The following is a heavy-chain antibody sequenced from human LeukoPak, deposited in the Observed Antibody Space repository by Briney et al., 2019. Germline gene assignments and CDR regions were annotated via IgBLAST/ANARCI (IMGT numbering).Heavy chain of an antibody. V-gene: IGHV5-51*01. D-gene: IGHD6-13*01. Sequence: GESLKISCKGSGYSFSNYWIGWVRQMPGKGLEWMGIIYPGESETRYSPSVQGQVTISADKSITTAYLQWSSLKASDAAMYYCAKLGAYSSSWYGFFDYWGQGTLVAVSS. CDR1: GYSFSNYW. CDR2: IYPGESET. J-gene: IGHJ4*02. CDR3: AKLGAYSSSWYGFFDY.